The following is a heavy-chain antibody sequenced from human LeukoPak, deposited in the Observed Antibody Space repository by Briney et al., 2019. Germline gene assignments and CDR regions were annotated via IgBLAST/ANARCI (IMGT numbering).Heavy chain of an antibody. CDR2: INPDNGNT. CDR1: RYTFSSYG. CDR3: ARHYYGDYAYYYGMDV. V-gene: IGHV1-18*01. J-gene: IGHJ6*02. D-gene: IGHD4-17*01. Sequence: ASVKVSCKASRYTFSSYGVSWVRQAPGQGLEWMGWINPDNGNTNYAQKLQGRVTMTTDTSTSTAYMELRSLRSDDTAVYYCARHYYGDYAYYYGMDVWGQGTTVTVSS.